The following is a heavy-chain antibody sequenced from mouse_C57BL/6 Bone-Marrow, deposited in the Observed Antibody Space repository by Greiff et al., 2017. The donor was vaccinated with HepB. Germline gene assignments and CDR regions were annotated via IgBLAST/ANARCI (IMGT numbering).Heavy chain of an antibody. J-gene: IGHJ1*03. CDR3: ARITTEVANTLYWYFDV. Sequence: QVQLQQSGAELVKPGASVKMSCKASGYTFTSYWITWVKQRPGQGLEWIGDIYPGSGSTNYNEKFKSKATLTVDTSSSTAYMQLSSLTSEDSAVYYCARITTEVANTLYWYFDVWGTGTTVTVSS. D-gene: IGHD1-1*01. CDR2: IYPGSGST. CDR1: GYTFTSYW. V-gene: IGHV1-55*01.